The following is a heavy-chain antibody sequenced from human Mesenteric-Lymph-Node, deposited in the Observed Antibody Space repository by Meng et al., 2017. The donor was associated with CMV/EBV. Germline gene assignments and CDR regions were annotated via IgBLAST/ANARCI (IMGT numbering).Heavy chain of an antibody. CDR3: AKTGDGFPFDY. D-gene: IGHD2-21*02. J-gene: IGHJ4*02. Sequence: GGSLRLSCAASGFTFSSYWMHWVRQAPGKGLVWVSRVNSDGTSPTYADSVKGRFTISRDNSKNTLYLQMNSLRADDTAVYFCAKTGDGFPFDYWGQGALVTVSS. CDR2: VNSDGTSP. CDR1: GFTFSSYW. V-gene: IGHV3-74*01.